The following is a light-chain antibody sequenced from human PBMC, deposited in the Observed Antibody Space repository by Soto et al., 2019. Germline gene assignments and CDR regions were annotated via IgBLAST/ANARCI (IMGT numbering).Light chain of an antibody. J-gene: IGLJ2*01. CDR1: GTDVGQYNY. V-gene: IGLV2-8*01. CDR2: HVS. Sequence: QSALTQPPSASGSPGQSVTISCTGAGTDVGQYNYVSWYQQHPGKAPKLLIHHVSRRPSGVPARFSGSKSGNTASLTVSGLENEDEDDYYSRSYGGFNTVLFGGGTKVTVL. CDR3: RSYGGFNTVL.